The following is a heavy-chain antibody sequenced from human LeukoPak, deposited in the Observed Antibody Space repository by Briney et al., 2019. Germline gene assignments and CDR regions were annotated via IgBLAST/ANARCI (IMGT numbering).Heavy chain of an antibody. CDR1: GGSFSGYY. J-gene: IGHJ5*02. CDR3: ARATYYYGSGSFNWFDP. V-gene: IGHV4-34*01. D-gene: IGHD3-10*01. CDR2: INHSGST. Sequence: PSETLSLTCAVCGGSFSGYYWSWIRQPPGKGLEWIGEINHSGSTNYNPSLKSRVTISVDTSKNQFSLKLSSVIAADTAVYYCARATYYYGSGSFNWFDPWGQGTLVTVSS.